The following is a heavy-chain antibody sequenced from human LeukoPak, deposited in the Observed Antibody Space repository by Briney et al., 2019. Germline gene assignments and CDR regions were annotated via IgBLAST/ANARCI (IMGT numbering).Heavy chain of an antibody. CDR2: IYYSGST. CDR3: ARVGNMEFDY. CDR1: GGSISSGDYY. J-gene: IGHJ4*02. D-gene: IGHD2/OR15-2a*01. V-gene: IGHV4-30-4*01. Sequence: SETLSLTCTVSGGSISSGDYYWSWIRQPPGKGLEWIGYIYYSGSTYYNPSLKSRVTKSVDTSKNQFSLKLSSVTAADTAVYYCARVGNMEFDYWGQGTLVTVSS.